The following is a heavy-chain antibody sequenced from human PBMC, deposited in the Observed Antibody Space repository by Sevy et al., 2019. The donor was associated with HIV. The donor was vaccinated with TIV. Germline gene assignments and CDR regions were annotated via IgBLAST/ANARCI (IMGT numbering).Heavy chain of an antibody. D-gene: IGHD2-21*01. CDR1: GDSISSTNW. CDR2: VYHTGAT. CDR3: ARKLIVKTYDF. J-gene: IGHJ4*02. Sequence: SETLSLTCTVSGDSISSTNWWSWVRQSPGQGLEWTGEVYHTGATHYSPSFKSRVIISVDKSKNQVSLTLTSLTVADTASYYYARKLIVKTYDFWGPGRLVTVSS. V-gene: IGHV4-4*02.